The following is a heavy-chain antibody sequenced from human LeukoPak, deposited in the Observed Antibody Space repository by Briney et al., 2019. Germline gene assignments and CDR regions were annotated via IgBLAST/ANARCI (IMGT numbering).Heavy chain of an antibody. D-gene: IGHD2-15*01. CDR1: GYTFTSYA. Sequence: GASVKVSCKASGYTFTSYAMHWVRQAPGQRLEWMGWISAYNGNTKYVQNFQGRVTMTTDTSTSTAYMELRNLRSDDTAVYYCARVGVTCSGGPCYSDHFDYWGQGTLVTVYS. CDR2: ISAYNGNT. J-gene: IGHJ4*02. V-gene: IGHV1-3*01. CDR3: ARVGVTCSGGPCYSDHFDY.